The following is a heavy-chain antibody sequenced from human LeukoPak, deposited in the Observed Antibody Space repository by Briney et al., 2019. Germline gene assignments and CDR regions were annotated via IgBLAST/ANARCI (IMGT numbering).Heavy chain of an antibody. D-gene: IGHD4-17*01. CDR2: INPSGGST. Sequence: GASVKVPCKASGYTFTSYYIHWVRQAPGQGLEWMGIINPSGGSTNYAQKFQGRVTMTRDTSTSTVYLEVSSLRSEDTAVYYCARVGSTVTDYWGQGTLVTVSS. CDR3: ARVGSTVTDY. CDR1: GYTFTSYY. V-gene: IGHV1-46*01. J-gene: IGHJ4*02.